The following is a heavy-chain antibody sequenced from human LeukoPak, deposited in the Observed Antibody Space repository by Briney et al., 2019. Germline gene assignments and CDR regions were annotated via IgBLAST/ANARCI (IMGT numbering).Heavy chain of an antibody. V-gene: IGHV3-23*01. CDR2: ISGSGGST. CDR3: AKRMGLWFGELLLDY. D-gene: IGHD3-10*01. CDR1: GFTFSSYA. J-gene: IGHJ4*02. Sequence: GGSLRLSCAASGFTFSSYAMSWVRQAPGKGLEWDSAISGSGGSTYYADSVKGRFTISRDNSKNTLYLQMNSLRAEDTAVYYCAKRMGLWFGELLLDYWGQGTLVTVSS.